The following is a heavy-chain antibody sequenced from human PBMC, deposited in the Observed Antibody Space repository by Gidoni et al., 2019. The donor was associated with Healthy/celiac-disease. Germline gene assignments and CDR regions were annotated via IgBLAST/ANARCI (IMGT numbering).Heavy chain of an antibody. V-gene: IGHV4-59*01. CDR2: IYYSGST. D-gene: IGHD3-22*01. CDR1: GGSISSYY. CDR3: ARADDSSAPEHAFDI. J-gene: IGHJ3*02. Sequence: QVQLQESGPGLVKPSETLSLTCTVPGGSISSYYWSWIRQPPGKGLEWIGYIYYSGSTNYNPSLKSRVTISVDTSKNQFSLKLSSVTAADTAVYYCARADDSSAPEHAFDIWGQGTMVTVSS.